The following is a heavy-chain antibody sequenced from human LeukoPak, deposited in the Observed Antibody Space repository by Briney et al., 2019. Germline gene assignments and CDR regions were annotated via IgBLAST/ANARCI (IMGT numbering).Heavy chain of an antibody. D-gene: IGHD5-18*01. Sequence: GASVKVSCKASGYRMMYYGISWVRQAPGQGLEWMGWINPNSGGTNYAQKFQGRVTMTRDTSISTAYMELSRLRSDDTAVYYCARGTGEGYSYGRYYFDYWGQGTLVTVSS. J-gene: IGHJ4*02. CDR3: ARGTGEGYSYGRYYFDY. CDR1: GYRMMYYG. V-gene: IGHV1-2*02. CDR2: INPNSGGT.